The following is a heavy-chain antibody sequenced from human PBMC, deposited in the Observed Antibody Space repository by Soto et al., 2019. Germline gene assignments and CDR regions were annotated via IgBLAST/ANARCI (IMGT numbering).Heavy chain of an antibody. J-gene: IGHJ4*02. CDR3: ARGWPITMIEFDD. CDR1: EGTFSSYA. V-gene: IGHV1-69*01. Sequence: QEQLAQSGAEVKKPGSSVKVSCTAYEGTFSSYAISWVRQAPGQGLEWMGGIIPIFGTANYAQKFQGRVTITADEATSTAYMERSSLRSEDTAVYCCARGWPITMIEFDDWRQGTLGTVCS. D-gene: IGHD3-22*01. CDR2: IIPIFGTA.